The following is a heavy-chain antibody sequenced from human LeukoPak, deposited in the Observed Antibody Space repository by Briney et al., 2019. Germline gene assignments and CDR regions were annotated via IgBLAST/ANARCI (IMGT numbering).Heavy chain of an antibody. CDR2: IYYSGST. CDR1: GGSISSYY. D-gene: IGHD5-18*01. Sequence: SETLSLTCTVSGGSISSYYWSWIRQPPGKGLEWIGYIYYSGSTNYNPSLKSRVTISIDTSKNQFSLKLSSVTAADTAVYYCARWRGYSYVDYWGQGTLVTVSS. CDR3: ARWRGYSYVDY. J-gene: IGHJ4*02. V-gene: IGHV4-59*01.